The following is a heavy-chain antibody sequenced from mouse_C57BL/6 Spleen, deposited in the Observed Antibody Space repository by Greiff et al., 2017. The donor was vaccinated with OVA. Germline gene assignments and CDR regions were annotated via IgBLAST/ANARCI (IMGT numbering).Heavy chain of an antibody. CDR2: ISGGGGNT. CDR3: ARKGGSSLFFDY. V-gene: IGHV5-9*01. D-gene: IGHD1-1*01. J-gene: IGHJ2*01. CDR1: GFTFSSYT. Sequence: EVQRVESGGGLVKPGGSLKLSCAASGFTFSSYTMSWVRQTPEKRLEWVATISGGGGNTYYPDSVKGRFTISRDNAKNTLYLQMSSLRSEDTALYYCARKGGSSLFFDYWGQGTTLTVSS.